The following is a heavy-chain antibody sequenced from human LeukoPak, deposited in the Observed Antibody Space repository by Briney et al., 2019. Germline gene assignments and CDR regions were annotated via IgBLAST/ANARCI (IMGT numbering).Heavy chain of an antibody. CDR2: ISYGGTTQ. CDR3: VKEARLLWFGEPGDY. CDR1: GFNFTSYG. V-gene: IGHV3-30*18. D-gene: IGHD3-10*01. Sequence: PGGSLRLSCAASGFNFTSYGMHWVRQAPGKGLDWVAVISYGGTTQYYADSVKGRFTISRDNSKNTLFLQMNSLRAEDAALYYCVKEARLLWFGEPGDYWGQGTLVTVSS. J-gene: IGHJ4*02.